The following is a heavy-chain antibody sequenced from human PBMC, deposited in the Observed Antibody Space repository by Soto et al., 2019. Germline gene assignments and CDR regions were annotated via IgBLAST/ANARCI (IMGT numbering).Heavy chain of an antibody. CDR1: GFSLTTSGVG. J-gene: IGHJ5*02. Sequence: QITLKESGPTLVKPTQTLTLTCTFSGFSLTTSGVGVGWIRQPPGKALEWLALIYWDDDKRYSPSLKSRLTTTKDTSKHPVALTTTHLGPAGTATYFCARRTATVTRRFAPWGQGTLVTVSS. D-gene: IGHD2-21*02. CDR2: IYWDDDK. V-gene: IGHV2-5*02. CDR3: ARRTATVTRRFAP.